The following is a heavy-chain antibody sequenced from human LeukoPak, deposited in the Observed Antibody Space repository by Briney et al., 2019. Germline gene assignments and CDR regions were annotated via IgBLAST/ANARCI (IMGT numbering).Heavy chain of an antibody. Sequence: GGSLTLSCAASGVTVSNTYVSWVRQAPGKGLEWVSVIYSGGSTYYRDSVKGRFTISRDTSKNTLYLQMNNLSAEDTALYYCAKGSQRLVVVMDIWGQGTTVTVSS. J-gene: IGHJ6*02. V-gene: IGHV3-53*01. CDR2: IYSGGST. D-gene: IGHD6-13*01. CDR3: AKGSQRLVVVMDI. CDR1: GVTVSNTY.